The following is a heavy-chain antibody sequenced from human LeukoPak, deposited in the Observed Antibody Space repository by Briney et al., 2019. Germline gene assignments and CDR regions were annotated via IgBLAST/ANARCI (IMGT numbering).Heavy chain of an antibody. V-gene: IGHV3-30-3*01. D-gene: IGHD2-15*01. J-gene: IGHJ4*02. CDR3: ARDVWVVADY. CDR1: GFTFSSYA. CDR2: ISYDGSNK. Sequence: SGGSLRLSCAASGFTFSSYAMHWVRQAPGKGLEWVAVISYDGSNKYYADSVKGRFTISRDNSKNTLYLQMNSLRAEDTAVYYCARDVWVVADYWGQGTLVTVSS.